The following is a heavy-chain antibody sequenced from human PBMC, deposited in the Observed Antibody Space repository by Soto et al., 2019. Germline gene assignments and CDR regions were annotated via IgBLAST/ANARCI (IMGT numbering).Heavy chain of an antibody. V-gene: IGHV5-51*03. CDR1: GYSFTSYW. D-gene: IGHD3-3*01. J-gene: IGHJ3*02. Sequence: QQRESLKISCKGSGYSFTSYWIGWVRQMPGKGLEWMGIIYPGDSDTRYSPSFQGQVTISADKSISTAYLQWSSLKASDTAMYYCARSLGLSSGSWAFDIWGQGTMVTVSS. CDR2: IYPGDSDT. CDR3: ARSLGLSSGSWAFDI.